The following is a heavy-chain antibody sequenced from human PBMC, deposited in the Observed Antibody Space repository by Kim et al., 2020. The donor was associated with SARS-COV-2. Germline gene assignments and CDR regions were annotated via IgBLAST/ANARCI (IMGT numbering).Heavy chain of an antibody. J-gene: IGHJ3*02. CDR3: TRVPGMSLAFCDAFD. Sequence: GGSLRLSCAASGFIFSGSAMHWVRQASGKGLAWVGRIRSKANSYATAYAASVKGRFTISRDDSKTTTSLQLKSMNTEDTAAYSRTRVPGMSLAFCDAFD. CDR2: IRSKANSYAT. D-gene: IGHD3-3*02. CDR1: GFIFSGSA. V-gene: IGHV3-73*01.